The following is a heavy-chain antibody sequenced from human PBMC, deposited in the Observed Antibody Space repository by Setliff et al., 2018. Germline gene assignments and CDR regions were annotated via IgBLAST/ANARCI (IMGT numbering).Heavy chain of an antibody. Sequence: GGSLRLSCAGSGFTFNTYWMTWVRQAPGKGLEWVASITHDGSKTYILDSVKGRFTISRDNAKNSLYLQMNSLRAEDTAVYYCARDSGHYYGSDYFDYWGQGTLVTVSS. D-gene: IGHD3-10*01. V-gene: IGHV3-7*01. J-gene: IGHJ4*02. CDR2: ITHDGSKT. CDR3: ARDSGHYYGSDYFDY. CDR1: GFTFNTYW.